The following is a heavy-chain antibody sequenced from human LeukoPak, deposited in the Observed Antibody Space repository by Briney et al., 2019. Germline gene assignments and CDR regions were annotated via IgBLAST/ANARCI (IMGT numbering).Heavy chain of an antibody. Sequence: GGSLRLSCTGSNFSFGYYGMNWVRQTPGKGLEWLSYITATSGSVYYADSVKGRFTISRDNARNSVYLQMNSLRAGDTAVYYCVRRGPTTVTTHDAFDIWGQGTMVTVSS. V-gene: IGHV3-48*04. CDR3: VRRGPTTVTTHDAFDI. D-gene: IGHD4-17*01. CDR1: NFSFGYYG. CDR2: ITATSGSV. J-gene: IGHJ3*02.